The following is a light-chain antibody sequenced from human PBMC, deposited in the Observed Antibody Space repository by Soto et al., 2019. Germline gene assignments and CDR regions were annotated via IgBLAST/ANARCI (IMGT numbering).Light chain of an antibody. Sequence: EIVLTQSPGILSLSPVERATLSCMASQSVSSSYLAWHQQKPGQAPRLLIYGASSRATGIPVRFSGSGSGTEFTLTISSLQSEDFAVYYCQQYNNWPFITFGQGTRLEI. J-gene: IGKJ5*01. CDR3: QQYNNWPFIT. CDR1: QSVSSSY. CDR2: GAS. V-gene: IGKV3-15*01.